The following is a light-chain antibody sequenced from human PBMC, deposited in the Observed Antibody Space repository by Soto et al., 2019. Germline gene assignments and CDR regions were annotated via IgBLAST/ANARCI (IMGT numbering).Light chain of an antibody. CDR2: AAA. Sequence: DIQMTQSPSSLSASVGDRVNISCRASQDIGSRLAWYQQKPGKAHKILIYAAASLHSGVPSRFSATFSGTDFTLTINSLQPEDLATYFCQQGNSFPLTFGPGTKVDLK. CDR3: QQGNSFPLT. J-gene: IGKJ3*01. CDR1: QDIGSR. V-gene: IGKV1-12*01.